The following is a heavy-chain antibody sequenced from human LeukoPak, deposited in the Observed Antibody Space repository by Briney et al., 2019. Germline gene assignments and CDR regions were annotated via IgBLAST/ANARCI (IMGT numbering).Heavy chain of an antibody. Sequence: AGGSLRLSCAASGFTFSSYATHWVRQAPGKGLEWVAVISYDGSNKYYADSVKGRFTISRDNSKNTLYLQMNSLRAEDTAVYYCARGLTEAAAGIFYYYYGMDVWGQGTTVTVSS. CDR1: GFTFSSYA. J-gene: IGHJ6*02. V-gene: IGHV3-30*04. CDR3: ARGLTEAAAGIFYYYYGMDV. D-gene: IGHD6-13*01. CDR2: ISYDGSNK.